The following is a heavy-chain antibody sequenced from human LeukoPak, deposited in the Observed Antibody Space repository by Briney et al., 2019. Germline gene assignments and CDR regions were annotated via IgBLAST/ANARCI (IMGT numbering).Heavy chain of an antibody. CDR2: ISSTSTYI. CDR1: GFTFSSYS. V-gene: IGHV3-21*01. J-gene: IGHJ4*02. Sequence: GGSLRLSCAASGFTFSSYSMNWVRQAPGKGLEWVSSISSTSTYIYYADSVKGRFTISRDNAKNSLYLQMNSLRAEDTAVYYCVRDRTVTLSPYYFDYWGQGTLVTVSS. CDR3: VRDRTVTLSPYYFDY. D-gene: IGHD4-11*01.